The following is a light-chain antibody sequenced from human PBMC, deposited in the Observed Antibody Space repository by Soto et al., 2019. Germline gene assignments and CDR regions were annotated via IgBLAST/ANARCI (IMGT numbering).Light chain of an antibody. CDR3: AAWDDSLGGHVV. V-gene: IGLV1-47*01. CDR2: KNN. Sequence: QSVLTQPPSASGTPGQRVTIFCSGSSSNIGGNYVYWYQQLPGTAPKLLMYKNNQRPSGVPDRFSGSKSGTSAFLAISGLRYEDESDYYCAAWDDSLGGHVVFGGGTQLTVL. CDR1: SSNIGGNY. J-gene: IGLJ2*01.